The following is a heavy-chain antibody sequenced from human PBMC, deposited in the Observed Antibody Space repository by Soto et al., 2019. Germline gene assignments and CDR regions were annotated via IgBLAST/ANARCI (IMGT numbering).Heavy chain of an antibody. D-gene: IGHD6-19*01. Sequence: QVQLVQSGAEVKKPGASVKVSCKASGYTFTTYGITWVRQAPGQGLEWMGWIRTYNGNTNYVPKFQGRVTMTTDTSTSTVYMERRSLRSDDTAVYYCARYISGWTGDLDLWGQGTPVTVSS. CDR3: ARYISGWTGDLDL. CDR2: IRTYNGNT. V-gene: IGHV1-18*01. CDR1: GYTFTTYG. J-gene: IGHJ5*02.